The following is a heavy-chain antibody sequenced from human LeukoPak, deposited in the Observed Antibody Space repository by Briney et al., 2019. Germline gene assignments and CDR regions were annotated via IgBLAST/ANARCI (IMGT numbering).Heavy chain of an antibody. CDR3: ARESRNRHYYYGMDV. CDR2: INPNSGGT. CDR1: GYTFTGYY. D-gene: IGHD1-14*01. V-gene: IGHV1-2*04. J-gene: IGHJ6*02. Sequence: ASVKVSCKASGYTFTGYYMHWVRQAPGQGLEWMGWINPNSGGTNYAQKFQGWVTMTRDTSISTAYMELSRLRSDDTAVYYCARESRNRHYYYGMDVWGQGTTVTVSS.